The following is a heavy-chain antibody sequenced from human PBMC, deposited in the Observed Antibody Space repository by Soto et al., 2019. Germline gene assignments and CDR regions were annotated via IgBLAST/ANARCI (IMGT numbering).Heavy chain of an antibody. J-gene: IGHJ4*02. CDR3: ARTRGYSGYDFDY. Sequence: SETLSLTCNVSGGSIDSASYYWSWIRQPPGKGLEWIGYIFHSGSTNYNPSLKSRVTISLDMSKKQFSLNLRSVIAADTAVYYCARTRGYSGYDFDYWGQGILLTVSS. D-gene: IGHD5-12*01. CDR2: IFHSGST. V-gene: IGHV4-61*01. CDR1: GGSIDSASYY.